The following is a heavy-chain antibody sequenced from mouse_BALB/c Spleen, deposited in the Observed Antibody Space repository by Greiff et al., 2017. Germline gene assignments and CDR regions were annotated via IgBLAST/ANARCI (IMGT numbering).Heavy chain of an antibody. J-gene: IGHJ3*01. CDR1: GFTFSSFG. D-gene: IGHD2-14*01. CDR3: ARSGRGYDTWFAY. CDR2: ISSGSSTI. V-gene: IGHV5-17*02. Sequence: EVQVVESGGGLVQPGGSRKLSCAASGFTFSSFGMHWVRQAPEKGLEWVAYISSGSSTIYYADTVKGRFTISRDNPKNTLFLQMTSLRSEDTAMYYCARSGRGYDTWFAYWGQGTLVTVSA.